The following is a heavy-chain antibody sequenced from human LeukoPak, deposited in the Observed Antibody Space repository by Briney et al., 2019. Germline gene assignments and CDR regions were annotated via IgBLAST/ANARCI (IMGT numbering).Heavy chain of an antibody. J-gene: IGHJ4*02. CDR1: GGSISSGEYY. CDR2: IYYSGST. D-gene: IGHD5-18*01. Sequence: SETLSLTCTVSGGSISSGEYYWSRIRQPPGKGLEWIGYIYYSGSTYYNPFLKSRVTISVDTSKNQFSLKLSSVTAADTAVYYCARAAQGYGYYFDYWGQGTLVTVSS. V-gene: IGHV4-30-4*01. CDR3: ARAAQGYGYYFDY.